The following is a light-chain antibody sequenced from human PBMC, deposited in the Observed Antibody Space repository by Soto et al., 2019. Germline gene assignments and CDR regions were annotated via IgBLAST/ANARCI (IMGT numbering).Light chain of an antibody. Sequence: DIVLTHTPRTLSLSPGERATLSCRASQSVSSIYLAWYQQKPGQAPRLLIYGASNRATGIPDRFSGGGSGTDFTLTISRLEPEDFAVYYCHQYDNSPLTFGGGTKVDIK. CDR2: GAS. CDR3: HQYDNSPLT. J-gene: IGKJ4*01. V-gene: IGKV3-20*01. CDR1: QSVSSIY.